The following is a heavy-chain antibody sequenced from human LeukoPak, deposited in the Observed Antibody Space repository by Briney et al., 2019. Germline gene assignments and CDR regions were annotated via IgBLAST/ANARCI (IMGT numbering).Heavy chain of an antibody. CDR1: GYTFTSYY. V-gene: IGHV1-46*01. CDR3: ARDRVVRGVIIYRGFDP. CDR2: INPSGGST. J-gene: IGHJ5*02. Sequence: ASVKVSCKASGYTFTSYYMHWVRQAPGQGLEWMGIINPSGGSTSYAQKFQGRVTMTRDTSISTAYMELSRLRSDDTAVYYCARDRVVRGVIIYRGFDPWGQGTLVTVSS. D-gene: IGHD3-10*01.